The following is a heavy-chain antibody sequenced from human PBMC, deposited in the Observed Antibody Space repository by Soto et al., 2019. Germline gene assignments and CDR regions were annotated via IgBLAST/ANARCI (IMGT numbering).Heavy chain of an antibody. D-gene: IGHD3-3*01. CDR1: GFTFSSYA. CDR3: AKSDTYHFWSGYYTAYGMDV. Sequence: GGSLRLSCAASGFTFSSYAMSWVRQAPGKGLEWVSAISGSGGSTYYADSVKGRFTISRDNSKNTLYLQMNSLRAEDTAVYYCAKSDTYHFWSGYYTAYGMDVWGQGTTVTVSS. J-gene: IGHJ6*02. V-gene: IGHV3-23*01. CDR2: ISGSGGST.